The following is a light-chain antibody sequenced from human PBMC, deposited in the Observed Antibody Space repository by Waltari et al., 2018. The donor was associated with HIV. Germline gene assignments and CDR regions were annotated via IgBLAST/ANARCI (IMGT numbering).Light chain of an antibody. Sequence: QSVLTQPPSASGAPGQRVTISCSGSFSNIGRNTVNWYQQLPGTAPRLLIYGSSQRPAGVPDRFSGSRSDTSASLDISGLHSEDECDYYCAVWDDSLSEYVFATGTKVFVL. J-gene: IGLJ1*01. CDR3: AVWDDSLSEYV. CDR2: GSS. CDR1: FSNIGRNT. V-gene: IGLV1-44*01.